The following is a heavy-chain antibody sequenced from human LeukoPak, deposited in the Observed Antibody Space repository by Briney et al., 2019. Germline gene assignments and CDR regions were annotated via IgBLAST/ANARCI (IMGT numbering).Heavy chain of an antibody. CDR3: AKDRIRGDSY. D-gene: IGHD2-21*01. V-gene: IGHV3-23*01. Sequence: PGGSLRLSCAASGFTFSNYAMTWVRQAPGKGLEWVSSVSGSGDSPYYADSVKGRFTISRDNSKNTLYLQMNSLRAEDTAVYYCAKDRIRGDSYWGQGTLVTASS. J-gene: IGHJ4*02. CDR1: GFTFSNYA. CDR2: VSGSGDSP.